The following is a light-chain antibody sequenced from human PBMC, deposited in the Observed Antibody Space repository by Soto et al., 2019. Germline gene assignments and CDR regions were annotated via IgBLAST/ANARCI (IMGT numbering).Light chain of an antibody. V-gene: IGKV3-20*01. J-gene: IGKJ1*01. CDR2: GAS. Sequence: IVLTQSPGTLFLSPGEGATLSCRASQSVSSNLAWYQQKPGQAPRLLIYGASTRATGIPARFSGSGSGTEFTLTISSLEPEDFAVYYCQQYGSSPPRTFGQGTKVDI. CDR1: QSVSSN. CDR3: QQYGSSPPRT.